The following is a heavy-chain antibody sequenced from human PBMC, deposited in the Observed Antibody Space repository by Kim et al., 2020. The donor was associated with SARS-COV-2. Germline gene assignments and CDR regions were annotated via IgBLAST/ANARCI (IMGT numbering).Heavy chain of an antibody. D-gene: IGHD3-3*01. V-gene: IGHV4-34*01. CDR1: GGSFSGYY. CDR2: INHSGST. J-gene: IGHJ4*02. CDR3: ARSGRYDFWSGYYFDY. Sequence: SETLSLTCAVYGGSFSGYYWSWIRQPPGKGLEWIGEINHSGSTNYNPSLKSRVTISVDTSKNQFSLKLSSVTAADTAVYYCARSGRYDFWSGYYFDYWGQGTLVTVSS.